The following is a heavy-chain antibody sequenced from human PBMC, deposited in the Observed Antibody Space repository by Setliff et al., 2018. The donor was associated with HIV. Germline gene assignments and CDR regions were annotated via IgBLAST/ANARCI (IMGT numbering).Heavy chain of an antibody. CDR3: VRDSAASVWVGASVYYFDF. CDR1: GFTFTAHG. J-gene: IGHJ4*02. CDR2: IGSSNHGI. V-gene: IGHV3-21*05. Sequence: GGSLRLSCAASGFTFTAHGMTWVRQAPGKGLDWVAHIGSSNHGIHYADSLRGRFTVSGDNAKSALYLQMNNLSVDDTAVYYCVRDSAASVWVGASVYYFDFWGQGIQVTVSS. D-gene: IGHD1-26*01.